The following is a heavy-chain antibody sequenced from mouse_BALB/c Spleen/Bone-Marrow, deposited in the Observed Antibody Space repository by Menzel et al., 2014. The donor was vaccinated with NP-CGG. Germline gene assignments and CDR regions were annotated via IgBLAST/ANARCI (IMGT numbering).Heavy chain of an antibody. CDR3: ARNFPFDY. CDR1: GYTFTSYW. CDR2: IYPGDGDT. Sequence: QLQQSGAELARPGASVKLSCKASGYTFTSYWMQWVKQRPGQGLEWIGAIYPGDGDTGYTQKFKGKATLTADKSSTTAYMQLSSLTSEDSAVYYCARNFPFDYWGQGTTLTVSS. V-gene: IGHV1-87*01. J-gene: IGHJ2*01.